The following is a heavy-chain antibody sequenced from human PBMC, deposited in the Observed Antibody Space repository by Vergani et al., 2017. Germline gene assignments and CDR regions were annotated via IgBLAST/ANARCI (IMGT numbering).Heavy chain of an antibody. D-gene: IGHD5-24*01. CDR1: GATFRSNT. CDR3: ATRWDRVSGFDP. J-gene: IGHJ5*02. Sequence: QVQLVQSGAEVKKPGSSVKVSCKASGATFRSNTINWVRQAPGQGLVWMGRIIPILGIANYAQKFQGRVTITADKSTSTAYMELNSLRSEDTAVYYCATRWDRVSGFDPWGQGTLVTVSS. V-gene: IGHV1-69*02. CDR2: IIPILGIA.